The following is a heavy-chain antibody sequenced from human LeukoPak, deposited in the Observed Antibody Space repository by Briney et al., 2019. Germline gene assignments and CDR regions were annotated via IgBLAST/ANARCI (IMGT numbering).Heavy chain of an antibody. CDR3: ANSGGGFRGFGMDV. CDR1: GFTFSSYA. J-gene: IGHJ6*02. CDR2: ISYDGSNK. Sequence: GGSLRLSCAASGFTFSSYAMHWARQAPGKGLEWVADISYDGSNKYCAVSVKGRFTISRDNSKNTLYLQMNSLRAEDTAVYYCANSGGGFRGFGMDVWGQGTTVTVSS. D-gene: IGHD2-15*01. V-gene: IGHV3-30-3*01.